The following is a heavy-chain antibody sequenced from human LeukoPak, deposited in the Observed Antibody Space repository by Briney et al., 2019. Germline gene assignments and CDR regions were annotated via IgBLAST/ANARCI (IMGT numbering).Heavy chain of an antibody. V-gene: IGHV1-2*02. CDR3: ARLGSSDI. J-gene: IGHJ3*02. Sequence: GASVKVSCKASAHTFTGYYMHWVRQAPGQGLEWMGWINPNTGATNYAQKFQGRVTMTRDTSLSTAYMKLSSLRSDDPAVYYCARLGSSDIWGQGTMVTVSS. CDR2: INPNTGAT. CDR1: AHTFTGYY. D-gene: IGHD3-16*01.